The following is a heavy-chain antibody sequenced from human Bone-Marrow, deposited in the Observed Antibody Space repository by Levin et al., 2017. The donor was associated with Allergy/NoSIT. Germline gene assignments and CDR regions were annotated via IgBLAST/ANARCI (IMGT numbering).Heavy chain of an antibody. J-gene: IGHJ3*02. CDR1: GFSFSRYW. CDR3: VRGTFDI. CDR2: IRNDGSSA. Sequence: GGSLRLSCAASGFSFSRYWMHWVRQAPGKGQVWVSHIRNDGSSASYADSVKGRFTISRDNAKNTLYLQMNSLRAEDTAIYYCVRGTFDIWGQGTMVTVSS. V-gene: IGHV3-74*01.